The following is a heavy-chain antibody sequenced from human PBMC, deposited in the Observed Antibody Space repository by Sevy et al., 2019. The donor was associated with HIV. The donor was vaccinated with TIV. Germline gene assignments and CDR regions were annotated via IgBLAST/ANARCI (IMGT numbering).Heavy chain of an antibody. J-gene: IGHJ4*02. CDR3: ARDPITPYSSGWYGYYFDY. CDR1: GGTFSSYA. CDR2: IIPIFGTA. Sequence: ASVKVSCKASGGTFSSYAISWVRQAPGQGLEWMGGIIPIFGTANYAQKFQGRVTITADESTSTAYMELGSLRSEDTAVYYCARDPITPYSSGWYGYYFDYWGQGTLVTVSS. D-gene: IGHD6-19*01. V-gene: IGHV1-69*13.